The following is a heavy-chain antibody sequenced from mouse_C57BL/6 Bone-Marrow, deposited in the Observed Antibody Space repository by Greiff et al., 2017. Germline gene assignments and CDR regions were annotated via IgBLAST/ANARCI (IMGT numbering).Heavy chain of an antibody. CDR3: ARDRGPYCYGSSYGFAY. CDR1: GFTFSSYA. CDR2: ISDGGSYT. J-gene: IGHJ3*01. Sequence: EVKLMESGGGLVKPGGSLKLSCAASGFTFSSYAMSWVRQTPEKRLEWVATISDGGSYTYYPDNVKGRFTISRDNAKNNLYLQMSHLKSEDTAMYYCARDRGPYCYGSSYGFAYWGQGTLVTVSA. V-gene: IGHV5-4*01. D-gene: IGHD1-1*01.